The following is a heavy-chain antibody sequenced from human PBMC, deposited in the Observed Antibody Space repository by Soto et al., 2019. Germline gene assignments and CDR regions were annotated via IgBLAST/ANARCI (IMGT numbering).Heavy chain of an antibody. V-gene: IGHV3-23*01. Sequence: EVQLLESGGGLVQPGGSLRLSCAASGFTFSSYAMSWVRQAPGKGLEWVSAISGSGGSTYYADSVKGRFTISRDNSKNTLYLQMNSLRAEDTAVYYCARSERWSGGWLGQPLGGEHMKGDYYYYYGMDVWGQGTTVTVSS. CDR2: ISGSGGST. D-gene: IGHD6-19*01. J-gene: IGHJ6*02. CDR1: GFTFSSYA. CDR3: ARSERWSGGWLGQPLGGEHMKGDYYYYYGMDV.